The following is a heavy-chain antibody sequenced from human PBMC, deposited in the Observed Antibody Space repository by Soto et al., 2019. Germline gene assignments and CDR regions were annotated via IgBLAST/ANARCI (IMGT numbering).Heavy chain of an antibody. Sequence: SETLSLTCTVSGGSISNFYWSWIRQPPGKGLEWIGYVHDSGSANYNPSLKSRVTMSVDTSKNQFSLKLNSVTAADTAVYYCARAPGDYFDYWGQGTLVTVSS. CDR2: VHDSGSA. V-gene: IGHV4-59*08. J-gene: IGHJ4*02. CDR1: GGSISNFY. CDR3: ARAPGDYFDY.